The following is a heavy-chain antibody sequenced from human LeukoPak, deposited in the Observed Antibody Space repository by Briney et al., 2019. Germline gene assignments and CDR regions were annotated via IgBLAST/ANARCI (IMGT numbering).Heavy chain of an antibody. CDR2: ISHSGST. J-gene: IGHJ2*01. D-gene: IGHD4-17*01. V-gene: IGHV4-34*01. Sequence: SETLSLTCAVYGGSFSGYYWSWIRQPPGKGLEWPGEISHSGSTNYNPSLKSRVTISVDTSKNQFSLTLSSVTAADTAVYYFARRMALYYGDYGWYFDLWGRGTLVTVSS. CDR1: GGSFSGYY. CDR3: ARRMALYYGDYGWYFDL.